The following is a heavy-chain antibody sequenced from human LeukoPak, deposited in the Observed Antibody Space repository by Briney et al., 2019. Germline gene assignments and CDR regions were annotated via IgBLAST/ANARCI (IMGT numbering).Heavy chain of an antibody. CDR3: ARAGYLEMATDAFDI. CDR2: ISYDGSNK. J-gene: IGHJ3*02. V-gene: IGHV3-30*03. D-gene: IGHD5-24*01. Sequence: GGSLRLSCAASGFTFSNAWMSWVRQAPGKGPEWVAVISYDGSNKYYADSVKGRFTISRDNSKNTLYLQMNSLRAEDTAVYYCARAGYLEMATDAFDIWGQGTMVTVSS. CDR1: GFTFSNAW.